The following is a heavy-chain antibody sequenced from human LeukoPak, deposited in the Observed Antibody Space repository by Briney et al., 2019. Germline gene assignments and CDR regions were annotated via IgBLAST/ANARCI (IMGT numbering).Heavy chain of an antibody. D-gene: IGHD3-9*01. Sequence: GASVKVSCKASGYTFTSYAMNWVRQAPGQGLEWMGWINTNTGNPTYAQGFTGRFVFSLDTSVSTAYLQISSLKAEDTAVYYCARVPPLTGYPNDAFDIWGQGTMVTVSS. CDR2: INTNTGNP. J-gene: IGHJ3*02. CDR1: GYTFTSYA. V-gene: IGHV7-4-1*02. CDR3: ARVPPLTGYPNDAFDI.